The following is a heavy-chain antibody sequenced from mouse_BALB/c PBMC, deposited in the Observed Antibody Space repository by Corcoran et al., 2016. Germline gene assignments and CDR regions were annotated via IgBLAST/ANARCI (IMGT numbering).Heavy chain of an antibody. Sequence: QIQLVQYGPELKKPGETVKISCKAAGYTFNNYGMNWVKQATGKELKWMGWINTYTGEPTYADDFKGRFAFSLETSASTAYLQINNLKNEDTATYFGAREPFAMDYWGQGTSVTVSS. CDR2: INTYTGEP. J-gene: IGHJ4*01. CDR3: AREPFAMDY. CDR1: GYTFNNYG. V-gene: IGHV9-3-1*01.